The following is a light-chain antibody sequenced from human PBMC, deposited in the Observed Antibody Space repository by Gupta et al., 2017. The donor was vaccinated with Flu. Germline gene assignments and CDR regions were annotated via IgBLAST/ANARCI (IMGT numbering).Light chain of an antibody. CDR1: TLARKY. J-gene: IGLJ2*01. V-gene: IGLV3-16*01. Sequence: GQVARITCSGETLARKYACWTQKKPVQGQVMVIFKDSERPSGIPGRFTCYTSGTMVRWHIRVVQAEDETDHYCLCADTSSKWLVFGGGTKLTVL. CDR3: LCADTSSKWLV. CDR2: KDS.